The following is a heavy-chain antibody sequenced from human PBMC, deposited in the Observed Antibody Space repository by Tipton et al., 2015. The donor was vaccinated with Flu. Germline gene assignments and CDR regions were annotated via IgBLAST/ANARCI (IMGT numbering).Heavy chain of an antibody. D-gene: IGHD1-26*01. Sequence: SLRLSCAASGFTFSNYAMSWVRQAPGKGLEWVSGISYTVSSTYYADSVKGRFTISRDNSKNFLYLQISSRRAEDTALYYCAKAATPWELRRGFDSWGQGILVTVSS. CDR3: AKAATPWELRRGFDS. CDR1: GFTFSNYA. V-gene: IGHV3-23*01. J-gene: IGHJ4*02. CDR2: ISYTVSST.